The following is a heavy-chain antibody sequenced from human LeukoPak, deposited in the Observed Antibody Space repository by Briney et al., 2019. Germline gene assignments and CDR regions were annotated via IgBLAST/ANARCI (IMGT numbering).Heavy chain of an antibody. D-gene: IGHD3-3*01. Sequence: PGGSLRLSCAASGFTFSSYAMSWVRQAPGKGLEWVSAISGSGGSTYYADSVRGRFTLSRDNSENTLYLQMNSLRAEDTAIYYCARGLPSNWRYSAFDIWGQGTLVTVSS. CDR1: GFTFSSYA. CDR2: ISGSGGST. CDR3: ARGLPSNWRYSAFDI. J-gene: IGHJ3*02. V-gene: IGHV3-23*01.